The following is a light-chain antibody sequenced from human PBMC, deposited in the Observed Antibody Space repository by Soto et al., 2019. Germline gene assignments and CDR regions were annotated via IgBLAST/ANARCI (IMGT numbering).Light chain of an antibody. CDR2: RAS. V-gene: IGKV3-15*01. J-gene: IGKJ1*01. Sequence: ILMTQSPATVSVSPGESATLSCRASQNIYYNVAWYQQRPGQAPRLLIYRASTRAPGVPARFSGSGSGTAFTLTISSLQHEDFTVYSCLQYHNLWAFGQGTKVEI. CDR3: LQYHNLWA. CDR1: QNIYYN.